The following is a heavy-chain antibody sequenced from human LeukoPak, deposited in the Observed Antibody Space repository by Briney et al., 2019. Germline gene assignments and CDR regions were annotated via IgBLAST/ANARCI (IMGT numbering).Heavy chain of an antibody. V-gene: IGHV3-9*01. D-gene: IGHD3-22*01. CDR3: ARSTFTNYYDSSGYYGNDY. J-gene: IGHJ4*02. Sequence: GRSLRLSCAASGFTFDDYAMHWVRQAPGKGLEWVSGISWNSGSIGYADSVKGRFTISRDNAKNSLYLQMNSLRAEDTALYYCARSTFTNYYDSSGYYGNDYWGQGTLVTVSS. CDR1: GFTFDDYA. CDR2: ISWNSGSI.